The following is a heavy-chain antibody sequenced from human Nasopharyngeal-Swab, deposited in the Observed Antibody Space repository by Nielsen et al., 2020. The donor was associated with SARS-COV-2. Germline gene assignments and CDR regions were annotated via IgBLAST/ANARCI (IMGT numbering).Heavy chain of an antibody. V-gene: IGHV4-59*01. Sequence: SETLSLTCTVSGGSINSLYWNWIRQPPGNGLEWIGYIYDTGDTNYNPSLKSRVTISVDTSKNQFSLKLKSVTAADTAVYYCAIMKVGSTLVGMDVWGQGSTVTVSS. J-gene: IGHJ6*02. CDR2: IYDTGDT. CDR1: GGSINSLY. CDR3: AIMKVGSTLVGMDV. D-gene: IGHD5/OR15-5a*01.